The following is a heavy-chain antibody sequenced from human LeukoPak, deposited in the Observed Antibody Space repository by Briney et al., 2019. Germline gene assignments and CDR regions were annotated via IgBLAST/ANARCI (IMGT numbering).Heavy chain of an antibody. CDR1: GFTFSSYA. CDR3: ARSNCNSCYRGVWYYFDY. Sequence: GGSLRLSCAASGFTFSSYAMSWVRQAPGKGLEWVSDISGSRDSTYSTDSVKGRFTISRDNSKNTLFLQMNSLRAEDTAVYYCARSNCNSCYRGVWYYFDYWGQGTLVTVSS. V-gene: IGHV3-23*01. J-gene: IGHJ4*02. D-gene: IGHD1/OR15-1a*01. CDR2: ISGSRDST.